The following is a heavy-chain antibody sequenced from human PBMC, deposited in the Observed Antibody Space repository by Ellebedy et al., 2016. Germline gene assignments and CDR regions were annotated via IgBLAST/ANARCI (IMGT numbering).Heavy chain of an antibody. CDR1: GLSFNTFF. CDR2: ISGDGDTT. CDR3: YYGHYSGY. V-gene: IGHV3-23*01. J-gene: IGHJ4*02. D-gene: IGHD4-17*01. Sequence: GESLKISCTASGLSFNTFFMSWVRQAPGGGLEWISTISGDGDTTFSADSVKGRFTISRDNSRNTLYLQMDSLRAADTAVYYCYYGHYSGYWGQGTLVTVSS.